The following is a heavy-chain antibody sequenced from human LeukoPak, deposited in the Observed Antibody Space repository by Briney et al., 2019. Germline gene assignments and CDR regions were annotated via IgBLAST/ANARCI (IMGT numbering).Heavy chain of an antibody. CDR3: ARHLTGDYFDY. V-gene: IGHV4-59*08. CDR2: IYYSGST. D-gene: IGHD1-14*01. CDR1: GGSISSYY. Sequence: SETLSLTCTVSGGSISSYYWSWIRQPPGKGLEWIGYIYYSGSTNYNPSLKSRVTISVDMSKNQFSLKLSSVTASDTAVYYCARHLTGDYFDYWGQGTLVTVSS. J-gene: IGHJ4*02.